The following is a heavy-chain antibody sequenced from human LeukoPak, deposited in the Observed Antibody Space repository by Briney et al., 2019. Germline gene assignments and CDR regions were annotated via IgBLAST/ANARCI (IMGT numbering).Heavy chain of an antibody. CDR2: IYYSGST. V-gene: IGHV4-39*07. J-gene: IGHJ3*02. CDR1: GGSISSSSFY. Sequence: SETLSLTCTVSGGSISSSSFYWGWLRQPPGKGLEWIGSIYYSGSTYYNPSLKSRVTISVDTSKNQFSLRLSSVTAADTAVYYCARAGCSGGSCYQEPKNAFDIWGQGTMVTVSS. CDR3: ARAGCSGGSCYQEPKNAFDI. D-gene: IGHD2-15*01.